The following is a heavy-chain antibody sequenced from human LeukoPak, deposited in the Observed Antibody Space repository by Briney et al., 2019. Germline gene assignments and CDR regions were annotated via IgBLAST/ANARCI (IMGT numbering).Heavy chain of an antibody. CDR3: ARTHYYDKYFDY. CDR2: IYYSGST. D-gene: IGHD3-22*01. V-gene: IGHV4-39*07. J-gene: IGHJ4*02. CDR1: GGSISSSSYY. Sequence: SETLSLTCTVSGGSISSSSYYWGWIRQPPGKGLEWIGSIYYSGSTSYNPSLKSRVTISVDTSKNQFSLKLSSVTAADTAVYYCARTHYYDKYFDYWGQGTLVTVSS.